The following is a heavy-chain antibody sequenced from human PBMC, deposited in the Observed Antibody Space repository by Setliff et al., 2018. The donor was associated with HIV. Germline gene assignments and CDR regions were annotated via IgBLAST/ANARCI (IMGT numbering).Heavy chain of an antibody. CDR1: GFSISSRYY. J-gene: IGHJ4*02. Sequence: SETLSLTCDVSGFSISSRYYWGWIRQSPGKGLEWIGNIYHTGSSYYNPSLIDRATISLDTSKNQFSLKLNSVTAADTAVYYWARGSGGSYYVNWGQGTLVTVSS. D-gene: IGHD1-26*01. CDR2: IYHTGSS. V-gene: IGHV4-38-2*01. CDR3: ARGSGGSYYVN.